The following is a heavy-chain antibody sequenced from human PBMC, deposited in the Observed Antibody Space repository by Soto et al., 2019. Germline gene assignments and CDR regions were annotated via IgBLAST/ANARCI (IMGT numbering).Heavy chain of an antibody. V-gene: IGHV1-69*01. J-gene: IGHJ6*02. CDR3: AMLRLEPEGANIPLMFGLDV. CDR1: GDTFTGHA. Sequence: QVQLVQSGAEVKKPGSSVRVSCKASGDTFTGHAITWVRQAPAQGLEWLGVITPLLGTANYAPNFQGRVTITADDSATTTFLDLTSLKFVDTAVYYCAMLRLEPEGANIPLMFGLDVWGQGTTVTVSS. CDR2: ITPLLGTA. D-gene: IGHD1-26*01.